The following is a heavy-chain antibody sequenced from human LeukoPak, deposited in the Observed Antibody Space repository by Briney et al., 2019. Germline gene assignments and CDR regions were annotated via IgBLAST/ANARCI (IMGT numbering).Heavy chain of an antibody. Sequence: GGSLRLSCAASGFTFSTYWMSWVRQAPGKGLEWVANIRPDGSEKYYVDSVKGRLTISRENAKNSLSLQMNSLRGEDTAVYYCARGRKGGGDSYWYFDLWGRGTLVTVSS. CDR1: GFTFSTYW. D-gene: IGHD4-17*01. J-gene: IGHJ2*01. V-gene: IGHV3-7*01. CDR2: IRPDGSEK. CDR3: ARGRKGGGDSYWYFDL.